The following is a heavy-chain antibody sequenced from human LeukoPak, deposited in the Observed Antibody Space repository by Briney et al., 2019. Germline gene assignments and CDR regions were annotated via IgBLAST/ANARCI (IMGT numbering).Heavy chain of an antibody. Sequence: SETLSLTCTVSGGSISSYYWSWIRQPPGKGLEWIGYIYYSGSTNYNPSLKSRVTISVDTSKNQFSLKLSSVTAADTAVYYCARLVRSGYRPYYYYYYMDVWGKGTTVTVSS. CDR2: IYYSGST. V-gene: IGHV4-59*01. J-gene: IGHJ6*03. CDR1: GGSISSYY. D-gene: IGHD3-3*01. CDR3: ARLVRSGYRPYYYYYYMDV.